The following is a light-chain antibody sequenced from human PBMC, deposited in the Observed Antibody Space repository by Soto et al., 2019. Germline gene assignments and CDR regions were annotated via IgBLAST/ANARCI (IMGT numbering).Light chain of an antibody. J-gene: IGLJ3*02. CDR2: DVS. CDR3: SSYTSSSPRV. CDR1: SSDVGGYNY. V-gene: IGLV2-14*01. Sequence: QSALTQPASVSGSPGQSITISCTGTSSDVGGYNYVSWYQQHPGKDPKLMIYDVSNRPSGVSNRFSGSKSGNTASLTISGLQAADDAAYYCSSYTSSSPRVFGGGTKLTVL.